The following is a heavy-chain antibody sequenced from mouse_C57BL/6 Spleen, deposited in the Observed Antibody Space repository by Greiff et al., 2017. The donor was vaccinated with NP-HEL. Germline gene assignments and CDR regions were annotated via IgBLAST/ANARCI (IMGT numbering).Heavy chain of an antibody. J-gene: IGHJ3*01. V-gene: IGHV1-19*01. D-gene: IGHD2-4*01. Sequence: EVKLVESGPVLVKPGASVKMSCKASGYTFTDYYMNWVKQSPGKSLEWIGVINPYNGGTSYNQKFKGKATLTVDKSSSTAYMELNSLTSEDSAVYYCAKRDYEAWFAYWGQGTLVTVSA. CDR3: AKRDYEAWFAY. CDR1: GYTFTDYY. CDR2: INPYNGGT.